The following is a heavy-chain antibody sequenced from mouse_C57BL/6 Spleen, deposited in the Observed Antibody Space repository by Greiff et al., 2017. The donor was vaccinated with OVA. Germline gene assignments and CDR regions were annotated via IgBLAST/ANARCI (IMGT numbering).Heavy chain of an antibody. V-gene: IGHV1-76*01. D-gene: IGHD1-1*01. Sequence: QVQLQQSGAELVRPGASVKLSCKASGYTFTDYYINWVKQRPGQGLEWIARIYPGSGNTYYNEKFKGKATLTAEKSSSAAYMQLSSLTSEDSAVYVCARALITTVVENESDTWGQGTTLTVSS. CDR3: ARALITTVVENESDT. CDR1: GYTFTDYY. J-gene: IGHJ2*01. CDR2: IYPGSGNT.